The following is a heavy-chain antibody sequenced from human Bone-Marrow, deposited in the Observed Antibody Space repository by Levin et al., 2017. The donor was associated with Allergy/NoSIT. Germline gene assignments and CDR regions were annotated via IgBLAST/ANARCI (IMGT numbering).Heavy chain of an antibody. D-gene: IGHD2-2*01. CDR1: GFTFSKYW. V-gene: IGHV3-74*01. CDR2: INSDGSNT. J-gene: IGHJ5*01. Sequence: GESLKISCAASGFTFSKYWMHWVRQAPGKGLVWVSHINSDGSNTNYADSVKGRFTISRDNAKNTLYLQMNSLRAEDTAVYYCARGGCSSTSCLDSWGQGTLVTVSP. CDR3: ARGGCSSTSCLDS.